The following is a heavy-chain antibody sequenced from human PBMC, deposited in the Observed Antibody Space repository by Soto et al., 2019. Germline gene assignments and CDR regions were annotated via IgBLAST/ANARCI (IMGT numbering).Heavy chain of an antibody. D-gene: IGHD1-26*01. J-gene: IGHJ4*02. V-gene: IGHV4-4*02. CDR1: GGSISSSNW. CDR3: AREGVGATPNWYYFDY. CDR2: IYHSGST. Sequence: PSETLSLTCTVSGGSISSSNWWSWVRQPPGKGLEWIGEIYHSGSTNYNPSLKSRVTISVDKSKNQFSLKLSSVTAADTAVYYCAREGVGATPNWYYFDYWGQGTLVTVSS.